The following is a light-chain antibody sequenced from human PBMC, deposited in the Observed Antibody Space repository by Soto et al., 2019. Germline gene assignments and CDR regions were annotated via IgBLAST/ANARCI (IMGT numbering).Light chain of an antibody. V-gene: IGKV4-1*01. CDR2: WAS. Sequence: DIVMTQSPDSLAVSLGERATINCKSSESVLYSSNNKNYLAWYQQRPGQPPKLLIYWASTRESGVPDRFSGSGSGTDFTLTITSLQAEDVAVYYCKQYESTPPTFGQGTKFEIQ. J-gene: IGKJ2*01. CDR1: ESVLYSSNNKNY. CDR3: KQYESTPPT.